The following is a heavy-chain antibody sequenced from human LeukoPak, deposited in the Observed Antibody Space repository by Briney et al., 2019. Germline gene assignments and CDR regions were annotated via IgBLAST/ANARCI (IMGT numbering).Heavy chain of an antibody. D-gene: IGHD3-22*01. Sequence: PSETLSLTCTVSGGSISSYYWSWIRQPPGKGLEWIGYIYYSGSTNYNPSLKSRVTISVDTSKNQFSLKLSSVTAADTAVYYCARTYYYDSSGYYTLEYYFDYWGQGTLVTVSS. J-gene: IGHJ4*02. V-gene: IGHV4-59*01. CDR2: IYYSGST. CDR3: ARTYYYDSSGYYTLEYYFDY. CDR1: GGSISSYY.